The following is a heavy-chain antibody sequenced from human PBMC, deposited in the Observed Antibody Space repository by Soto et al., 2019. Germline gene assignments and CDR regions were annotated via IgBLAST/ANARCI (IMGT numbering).Heavy chain of an antibody. CDR1: GFTFSSYA. Sequence: EVQLLESGGGLVQPGRSLRLSCAASGFTFSSYAMSWVRQAPGKGLEWVSAISGSGGTTYYAASVKGRFTISSGNSKNTLFLQMNSLRAEDTAVYYCAKFFVETGGSSGWPWTFHYWGQGTLVTVSS. CDR3: AKFFVETGGSSGWPWTFHY. D-gene: IGHD6-25*01. J-gene: IGHJ4*02. CDR2: ISGSGGTT. V-gene: IGHV3-23*01.